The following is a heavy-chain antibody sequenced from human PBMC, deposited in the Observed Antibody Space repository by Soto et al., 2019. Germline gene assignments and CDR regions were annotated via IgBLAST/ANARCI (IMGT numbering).Heavy chain of an antibody. Sequence: QVQLVQSGAEVKNPGASVKVSCKASGYTFTRYRIGWARRAPGQGLEWMGWINTYNGNTNYAQNVQGRVTLTTDTSTSTAYMELRSLRSNDTAIYYCAMVDVYVTPSPQDVWGQGTTVIVSS. J-gene: IGHJ6*02. V-gene: IGHV1-18*01. D-gene: IGHD3-16*01. CDR2: INTYNGNT. CDR3: AMVDVYVTPSPQDV. CDR1: GYTFTRYR.